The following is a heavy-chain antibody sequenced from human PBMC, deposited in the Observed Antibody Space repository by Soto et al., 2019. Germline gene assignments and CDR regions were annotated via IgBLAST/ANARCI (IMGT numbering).Heavy chain of an antibody. Sequence: QVQLVQSGAEVKKPGSSVKVSCKASGGTFSSYAISWVRQAPGQGLEWMGGIIPILGTANYAQKFQGRVTITADESTRTAYMELSSLRSEDTAVYYCARDGDYYDSSGYSTWGQGTLVTVSS. CDR3: ARDGDYYDSSGYST. CDR2: IIPILGTA. D-gene: IGHD3-22*01. CDR1: GGTFSSYA. J-gene: IGHJ5*02. V-gene: IGHV1-69*01.